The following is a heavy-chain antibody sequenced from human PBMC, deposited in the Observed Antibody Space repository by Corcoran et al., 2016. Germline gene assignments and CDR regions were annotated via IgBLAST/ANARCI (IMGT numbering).Heavy chain of an antibody. V-gene: IGHV1-18*01. Sequence: QVQLVQSGAEVKKPGASVKVSCKASGYTFTSSNISWVRQAPGQGLEWMGWISAYSGDTNYIQKFQGRLTMTTDTSTNTAYMELRSLRSDDTALYYCARDGRRDWYTGGKFDMWGQGTMVTVSS. CDR1: GYTFTSSN. CDR3: ARDGRRDWYTGGKFDM. D-gene: IGHD6-19*01. J-gene: IGHJ3*02. CDR2: ISAYSGDT.